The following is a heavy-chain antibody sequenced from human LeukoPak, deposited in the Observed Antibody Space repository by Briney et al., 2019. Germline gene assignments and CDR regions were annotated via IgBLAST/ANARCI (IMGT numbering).Heavy chain of an antibody. D-gene: IGHD2-2*01. CDR1: GGSISSFY. V-gene: IGHV4-59*01. Sequence: SETLSLTCTVSGGSISSFYWSWIRQPPGKGLEWLGHIYYSGSTNYNPSLKSRVSISVDTSKNQLSLELSSVTAADTAVYYCARSPGSTRGFDSWGQGTLVSVSS. CDR3: ARSPGSTRGFDS. CDR2: IYYSGST. J-gene: IGHJ5*01.